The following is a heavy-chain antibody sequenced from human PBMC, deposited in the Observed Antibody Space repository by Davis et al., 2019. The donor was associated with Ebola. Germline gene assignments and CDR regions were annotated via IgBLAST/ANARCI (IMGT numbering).Heavy chain of an antibody. V-gene: IGHV3-23*01. J-gene: IGHJ5*02. CDR3: AKDKGFWVPPDWFGP. CDR2: ISGSGKTT. D-gene: IGHD3-16*01. CDR1: GFNFSHYA. Sequence: GESLKISCAVSGFNFSHYAMSWVRQAPGKGLEWVACISGSGKTTYYADSVEGRFNISRDNSKNTLSLQMNSVRGEDTAVYYCAKDKGFWVPPDWFGPWGQGVQVIVSS.